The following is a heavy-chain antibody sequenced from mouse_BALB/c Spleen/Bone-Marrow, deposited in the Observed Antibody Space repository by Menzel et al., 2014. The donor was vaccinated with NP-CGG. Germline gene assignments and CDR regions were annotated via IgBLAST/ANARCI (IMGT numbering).Heavy chain of an antibody. CDR1: GFTFSDYY. CDR3: GSDGDYRCGWFAF. V-gene: IGHV5-4*02. CDR2: ISEGGNYT. D-gene: IGHD2-14*01. J-gene: IGHJ3*01. Sequence: EVQLVESGGGLVKPGGSLKLSCAASGFTFSDYYMYWVRQTPEKRLEWVATISEGGNYTCYPDSVKGRFTISRDNAKNNLYLQMNSLKSEDTAVYYCGSDGDYRCGWFAFWGGGTLVTVSA.